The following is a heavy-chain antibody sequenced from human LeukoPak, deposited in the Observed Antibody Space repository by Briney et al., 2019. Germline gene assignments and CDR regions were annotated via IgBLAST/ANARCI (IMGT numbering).Heavy chain of an antibody. CDR2: IYYSGST. CDR3: ARGTVAGYYYYYYMDV. CDR1: GGSISSSSYY. D-gene: IGHD6-19*01. J-gene: IGHJ6*03. V-gene: IGHV4-39*07. Sequence: PSETLSLTCTVSGGSISSSSYYWGWIRQPPGKGLEWIGSIYYSGSTYYNPSLKSRVAISVDTSKNQFSLKLSSVTAADTAVYYCARGTVAGYYYYYYMDVWGKGTTVTVSS.